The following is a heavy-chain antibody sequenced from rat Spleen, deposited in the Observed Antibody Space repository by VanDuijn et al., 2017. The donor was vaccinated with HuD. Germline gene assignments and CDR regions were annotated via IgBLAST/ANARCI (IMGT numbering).Heavy chain of an antibody. Sequence: EVQLVESGGGLVQPGRSLKLSCAASGFTFSSFAMAWVRQAPKKGLEWVATITSGGSNTYYPDSVKGRFTISRDNAKSTLYLQMDSLMSEDTATYDCAKDVMVLFYYWGQGVMVTVSS. CDR1: GFTFSSFA. CDR2: ITSGGSNT. D-gene: IGHD1-12*02. CDR3: AKDVMVLFYY. J-gene: IGHJ2*01. V-gene: IGHV5-27*01.